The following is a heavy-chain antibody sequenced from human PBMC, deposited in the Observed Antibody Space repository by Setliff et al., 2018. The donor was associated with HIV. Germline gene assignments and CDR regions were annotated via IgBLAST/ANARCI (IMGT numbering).Heavy chain of an antibody. CDR2: IYTGGTT. J-gene: IGHJ3*02. V-gene: IGHV3-66*04. D-gene: IGHD3-16*01. CDR3: ARQNSESYGDSFDI. Sequence: GESLKISCAASEFTVNSYYMTWVRQPPGKGLERVSIIYTGGTTRYADSVRGRFTISRDTSKNTVSLQMKSLRAEDTAVYFCARQNSESYGDSFDIWGQGTVVTVSS. CDR1: EFTVNSYY.